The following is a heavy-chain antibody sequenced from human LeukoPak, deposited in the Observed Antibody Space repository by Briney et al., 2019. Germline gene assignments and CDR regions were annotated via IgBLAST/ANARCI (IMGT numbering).Heavy chain of an antibody. D-gene: IGHD1-26*01. CDR2: ISSNGGST. J-gene: IGHJ4*02. CDR1: GFTFSSYG. CDR3: VRGDSGTYAY. V-gene: IGHV3-64*01. Sequence: GGSLRLSCAASGFTFSSYGMHWVRLAPGKGLEYVSAISSNGGSTYYANSVKGRFTISRDNSKNTVYLQMGSLRTEGMALYYCVRGDSGTYAYWGQRTLVTVSS.